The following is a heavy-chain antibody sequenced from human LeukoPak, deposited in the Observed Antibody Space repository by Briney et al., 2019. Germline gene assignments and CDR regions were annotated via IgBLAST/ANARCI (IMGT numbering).Heavy chain of an antibody. Sequence: GALRLSCAASGFTFSSYGMSWIRQPPGKGLEWIGSKYYSGSTYYNPSLKNRVTISVDTSKNQFSLKLSSVTAADTAVYYCARNIAVAGRGDYMDVWGKGTTVTISS. D-gene: IGHD6-19*01. V-gene: IGHV4-39*01. CDR3: ARNIAVAGRGDYMDV. J-gene: IGHJ6*03. CDR2: KYYSGST. CDR1: GFTFSSYG.